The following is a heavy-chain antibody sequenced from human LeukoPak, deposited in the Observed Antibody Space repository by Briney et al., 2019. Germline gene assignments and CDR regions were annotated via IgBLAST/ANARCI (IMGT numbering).Heavy chain of an antibody. Sequence: ASVKVSCKASGYTFTSYDINWVRQATGQGLEWMGWMNPNSGNTGYAQKFQGRVTMTRNTSISTAYMELSSLRSEDTAVYYCARGLTSITIFGVVIMRGGVDYWGQGTLVTVSS. J-gene: IGHJ4*02. CDR3: ARGLTSITIFGVVIMRGGVDY. CDR2: MNPNSGNT. V-gene: IGHV1-8*01. CDR1: GYTFTSYD. D-gene: IGHD3-3*01.